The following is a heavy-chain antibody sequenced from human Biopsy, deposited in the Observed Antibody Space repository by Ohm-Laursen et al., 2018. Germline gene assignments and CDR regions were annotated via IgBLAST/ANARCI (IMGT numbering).Heavy chain of an antibody. Sequence: SVKVSCKAPEGTFSNYGVNWVRQAPGQGLEWLGGNIPILGTGNYTQKFQDRVTVAADTSTSTATMELRSLRSDDTAVYYCATKLTGYFHHWGQGTLVNVSS. CDR3: ATKLTGYFHH. D-gene: IGHD3-9*01. CDR1: EGTFSNYG. CDR2: NIPILGTG. J-gene: IGHJ1*01. V-gene: IGHV1-69*06.